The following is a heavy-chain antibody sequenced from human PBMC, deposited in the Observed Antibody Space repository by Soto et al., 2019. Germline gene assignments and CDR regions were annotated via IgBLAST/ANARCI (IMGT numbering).Heavy chain of an antibody. CDR3: ARHYCSGGSCHFDY. Sequence: ASVKVSCKASGGTFSSYTISWVRQAPGQGLEWMGRIIPILGIANYAQKFQGRVTITADKSTSTAYMELSSLRSEDTAVYYCARHYCSGGSCHFDYWGQGTLVTVSS. CDR2: IIPILGIA. J-gene: IGHJ4*02. CDR1: GGTFSSYT. V-gene: IGHV1-69*02. D-gene: IGHD2-15*01.